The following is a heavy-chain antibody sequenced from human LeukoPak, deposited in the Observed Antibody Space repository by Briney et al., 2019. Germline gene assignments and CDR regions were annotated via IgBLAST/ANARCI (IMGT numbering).Heavy chain of an antibody. CDR2: IYTSGST. V-gene: IGHV4-61*02. J-gene: IGHJ4*02. CDR3: ARFPHSGSYCLGGYFDY. Sequence: SETLSLTCTVSGGSISSGSYYWSWIRQPAGKGLEWIGRIYTSGSTNYNPSLKSRVTISVDTSKNQFSLKLSSVTAADTAVYYCARFPHSGSYCLGGYFDYWGQGTLVTVSS. CDR1: GGSISSGSYY. D-gene: IGHD1-26*01.